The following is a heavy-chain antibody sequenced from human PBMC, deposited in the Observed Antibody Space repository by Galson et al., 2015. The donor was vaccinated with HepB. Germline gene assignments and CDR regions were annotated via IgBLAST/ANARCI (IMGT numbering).Heavy chain of an antibody. D-gene: IGHD4-17*01. Sequence: SVKVSCKASGGTFSSYAISWVRQAPGQGLEWMGGIIPIFGTANYAQKFQGRVTITADKSTSTAYMELSSLRSEDTAVYYCATFKTPYGDSTLYYFDYWGQGTLVTVSS. CDR2: IIPIFGTA. CDR1: GGTFSSYA. J-gene: IGHJ4*02. V-gene: IGHV1-69*06. CDR3: ATFKTPYGDSTLYYFDY.